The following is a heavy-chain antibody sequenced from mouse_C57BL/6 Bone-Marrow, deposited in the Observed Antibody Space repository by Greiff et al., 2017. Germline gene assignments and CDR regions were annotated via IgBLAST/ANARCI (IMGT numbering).Heavy chain of an antibody. V-gene: IGHV3-6*01. CDR3: ARVGTTDY. CDR2: ISYDGSN. Sequence: EVQLQQSGPGLVKPSQSLSLTCSVTGYSITSGYYWNWIRQFPGNKLEWMGYISYDGSNNYNPSLKNRISITRDTSKNQFFLKLNSVTTEDTATXYCARVGTTDYWGQGTTLTVSS. J-gene: IGHJ2*01. D-gene: IGHD2-3*01. CDR1: GYSITSGYY.